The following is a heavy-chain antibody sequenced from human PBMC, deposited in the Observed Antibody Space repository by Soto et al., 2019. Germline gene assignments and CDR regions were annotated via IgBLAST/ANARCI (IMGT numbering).Heavy chain of an antibody. V-gene: IGHV4-34*01. CDR2: IHHTGYA. CDR3: ARGAYSPDVFDL. J-gene: IGHJ3*01. Sequence: PSETLSLTCAVYDMSFSDYSWSWIRQPPGKGLEWIGEIHHTGYASYNPSLKSRVTISIDTSKNQFSLNLTSVTAADTAVFYCARGAYSPDVFDLWGQGTMVTVSS. D-gene: IGHD4-4*01. CDR1: DMSFSDYS.